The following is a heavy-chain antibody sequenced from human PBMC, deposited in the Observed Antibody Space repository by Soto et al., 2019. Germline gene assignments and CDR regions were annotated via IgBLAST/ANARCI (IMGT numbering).Heavy chain of an antibody. CDR2: ISGSSRYT. Sequence: GGSLRLSCAASGFNFSDHYMNWIRQAPGKGLEWVSYISGSSRYTNFADSVKGRFTISRGNAKNSLYLQMNSLRAEDTAVYYCARHTSGWHYYDYWGQGTPVTVS. V-gene: IGHV3-11*06. CDR3: ARHTSGWHYYDY. J-gene: IGHJ4*02. CDR1: GFNFSDHY. D-gene: IGHD6-19*01.